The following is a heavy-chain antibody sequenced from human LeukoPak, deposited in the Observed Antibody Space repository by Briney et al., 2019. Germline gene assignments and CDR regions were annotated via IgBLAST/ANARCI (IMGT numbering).Heavy chain of an antibody. CDR3: AKTTAGNSSGRYPGWPVDY. CDR1: GFTFNSYA. Sequence: GGSLRLSCAASGFTFNSYAMTWVRQAPGKGLEWVSHVSGSGGITYYADSVKGRFTISRDNSKNALYLQMNSLRAEDTAVYYCAKTTAGNSSGRYPGWPVDYWGQGTLVTVSS. D-gene: IGHD6-19*01. CDR2: VSGSGGIT. V-gene: IGHV3-23*01. J-gene: IGHJ4*02.